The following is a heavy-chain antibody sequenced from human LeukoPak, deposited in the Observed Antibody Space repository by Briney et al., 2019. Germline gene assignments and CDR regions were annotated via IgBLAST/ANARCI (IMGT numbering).Heavy chain of an antibody. CDR3: ARDGCSCYDYPIDY. Sequence: PGGCLIHSFSAPGFTFSSDSMNSGRQAPGKGLELGYSMKSSTSYIYYADSMTGRFTISTDNAEISMYLQMNSLRADDAAVYYCARDGCSCYDYPIDYWGQGTLVTVSS. J-gene: IGHJ4*01. D-gene: IGHD5-12*01. CDR2: MKSSTSYI. CDR1: GFTFSSDS. V-gene: IGHV3-21*01.